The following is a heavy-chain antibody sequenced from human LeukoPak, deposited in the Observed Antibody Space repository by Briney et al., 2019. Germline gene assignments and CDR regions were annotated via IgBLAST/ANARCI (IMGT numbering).Heavy chain of an antibody. J-gene: IGHJ4*02. Sequence: SETLSLTCAVYGGXFSGYYCSWIRQPPGKGLEWIGEINHSGSTNYNPSLKSRVTISVDTSKNQFSLKLSSVTAADTAVYYCARGELEWELLLDYWGQGTLVTVSS. CDR1: GGXFSGYY. CDR2: INHSGST. V-gene: IGHV4-34*01. CDR3: ARGELEWELLLDY. D-gene: IGHD1-26*01.